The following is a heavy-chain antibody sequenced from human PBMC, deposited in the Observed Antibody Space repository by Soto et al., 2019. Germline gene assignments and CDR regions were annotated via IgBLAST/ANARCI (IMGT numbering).Heavy chain of an antibody. V-gene: IGHV4-30-4*01. D-gene: IGHD3-22*01. J-gene: IGHJ4*02. CDR3: ARTHYSDRSGTDY. CDR2: IYYSGST. Sequence: SETLSLTCTVSGGSIRSGDSYWSWIRQPPGKGLEWIGYIYYSGSTYYNPSLKSRVTISLDTSKNQFSLNLSSVTAADTAVYYCARTHYSDRSGTDYWGQGTRVTVSS. CDR1: GGSIRSGDSY.